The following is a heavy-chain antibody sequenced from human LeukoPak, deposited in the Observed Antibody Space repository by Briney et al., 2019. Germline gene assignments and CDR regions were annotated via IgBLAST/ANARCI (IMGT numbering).Heavy chain of an antibody. D-gene: IGHD6-13*01. CDR2: ISSSSSYI. Sequence: GGSLRLSCAASGFTFSSYSMNWVRQAPGKGLEWVSSISSSSSYIYYAGSVKGRFTISRDNAKNSLYLQMNSLRAEDTAVYYCARAGSSSCFDYWGQGTLVTVST. J-gene: IGHJ4*02. CDR1: GFTFSSYS. CDR3: ARAGSSSCFDY. V-gene: IGHV3-21*01.